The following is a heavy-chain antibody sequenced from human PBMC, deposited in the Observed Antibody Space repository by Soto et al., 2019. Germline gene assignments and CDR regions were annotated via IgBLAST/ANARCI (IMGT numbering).Heavy chain of an antibody. V-gene: IGHV3-23*01. J-gene: IGHJ4*02. CDR3: ARKGGIVVVPAAMVDY. CDR1: GFTFSSYA. Sequence: EVQLLESGGGLVQPGGSLRLSCAASGFTFSSYAMSWVRQAPGKGLEWVSAISGSGGSTYYADSVKGRFTISRDNSKNTQYLKMNSLITEDTAVYYCARKGGIVVVPAAMVDYWGQGTLVTVSS. D-gene: IGHD2-2*01. CDR2: ISGSGGST.